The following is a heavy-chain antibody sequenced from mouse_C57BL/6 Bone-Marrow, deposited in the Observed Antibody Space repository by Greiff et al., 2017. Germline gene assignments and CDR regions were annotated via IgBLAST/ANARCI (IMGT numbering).Heavy chain of an antibody. V-gene: IGHV5-4*01. CDR2: ISDGGSYT. CDR3: ARERLLLRWYFDV. CDR1: GFTFSSYA. Sequence: EVKLVESGGGLVKPGGSLKLSCAASGFTFSSYAMSWVRQTPEKRLEWVATISDGGSYTYYPDNVKGRFTISRDNAKNNLYLQMSHLKSEATAMYDWARERLLLRWYFDVWGTGTTVTVSS. D-gene: IGHD1-1*01. J-gene: IGHJ1*03.